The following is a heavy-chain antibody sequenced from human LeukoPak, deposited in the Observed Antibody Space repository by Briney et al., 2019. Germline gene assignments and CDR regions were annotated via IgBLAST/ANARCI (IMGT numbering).Heavy chain of an antibody. CDR2: IKQDGSDK. CDR1: GFTFRNNW. CDR3: ARETPDSSGWD. J-gene: IGHJ4*02. V-gene: IGHV3-7*01. Sequence: GGSLRLSCAASGFTFRNNWMSWVRQAPGKGLEWVANIKQDGSDKNYVDSVKGRFTISRDNAKNSLSLQMNSLKAEDTAVYYCARETPDSSGWDWGQGTLVTVSS. D-gene: IGHD6-19*01.